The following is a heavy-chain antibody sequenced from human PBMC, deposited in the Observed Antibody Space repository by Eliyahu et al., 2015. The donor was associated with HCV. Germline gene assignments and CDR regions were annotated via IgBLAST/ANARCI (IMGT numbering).Heavy chain of an antibody. CDR3: ARGLFQGPQHPPGDS. J-gene: IGHJ5*01. V-gene: IGHV1-2*02. Sequence: QVQLVQSGAEVKKPGASVKVXCETSGYTFTAYHIHWVRQAPGQPLEWMGWINPNTGDTNYAQKFEGRVTMTRDTSISTAYMELSRLRFDDTAVFYCARGLFQGPQHPPGDSWGQGTLVTVSS. CDR1: GYTFTAYH. D-gene: IGHD2-2*01. CDR2: INPNTGDT.